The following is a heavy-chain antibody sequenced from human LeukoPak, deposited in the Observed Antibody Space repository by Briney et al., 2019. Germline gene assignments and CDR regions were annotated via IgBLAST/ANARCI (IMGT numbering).Heavy chain of an antibody. D-gene: IGHD6-13*01. V-gene: IGHV4-4*02. CDR2: IFHGGST. J-gene: IGHJ4*02. CDR3: ARDLAAGTLNFDY. CDR1: GGSISSDNW. Sequence: SEALSLTCAVSGGSISSDNWWSWVRQPPGKGLEWIGEIFHGGSTTYNPSLKSRVTISVDKSKNQFSLKLSSVTAADTAVYYCARDLAAGTLNFDYWGQGTLVTVSS.